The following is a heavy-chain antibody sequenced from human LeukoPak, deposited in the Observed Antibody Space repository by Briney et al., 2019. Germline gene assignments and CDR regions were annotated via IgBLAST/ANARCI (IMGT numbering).Heavy chain of an antibody. CDR3: ARQGVNYYFDY. V-gene: IGHV4-39*01. Sequence: PSDTLSLTCTVSGGSISSSSYFWGWLRQPPGKGLEWIGSIYYNGGTYYNPPLKSRITISVDTSQNHFSLKLSSVTAADTAVYYCARQGVNYYFDYWGQGTLVTVSA. CDR1: GGSISSSSYF. D-gene: IGHD1-7*01. J-gene: IGHJ4*02. CDR2: IYYNGGT.